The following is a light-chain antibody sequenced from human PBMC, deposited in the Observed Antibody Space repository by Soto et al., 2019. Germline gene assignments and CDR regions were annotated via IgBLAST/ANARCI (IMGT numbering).Light chain of an antibody. CDR3: QQYCSSPPFT. CDR2: GAS. J-gene: IGKJ4*01. CDR1: QSVSSSY. V-gene: IGKV3-20*01. Sequence: EIVLTQSPGTLSLSPGERATLSCRASQSVSSSYLAWYQQKPGQAPRLLIYGASSRATGIPDRFSGSGSGTDFTLTISRLEPEDFSVYYCQQYCSSPPFTFGGGTTVAIK.